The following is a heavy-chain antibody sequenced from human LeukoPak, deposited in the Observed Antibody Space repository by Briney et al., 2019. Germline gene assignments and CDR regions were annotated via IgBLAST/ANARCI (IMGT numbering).Heavy chain of an antibody. CDR2: IIPALNIT. D-gene: IGHD5-18*01. J-gene: IGHJ6*02. V-gene: IGHV1-69*04. CDR3: ARDQGLTAPPPYGLDV. CDR1: GGTFSSSA. Sequence: SVKVSCKTSGGTFSSSAITWVRQAPGQGLEWMGRIIPALNITSYAQKFQGRVTITADTSTSTAYMELSSLRSEEAAVYYCARDQGLTAPPPYGLDVWGQGTTVTVSS.